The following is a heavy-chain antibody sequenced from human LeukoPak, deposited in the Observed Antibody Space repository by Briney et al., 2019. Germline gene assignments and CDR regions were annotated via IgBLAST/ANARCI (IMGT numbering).Heavy chain of an antibody. CDR1: GYTLTGYY. CDR2: INPNSGGT. J-gene: IGHJ4*02. D-gene: IGHD4-23*01. Sequence: ASVKVSCKASGYTLTGYYMHWVRQAPGQGLEWMGRINPNSGGTNYAQKFQGRVTMTRDTSISTAYMELSRLRSDDTAVYYCARDPTTMVVNEDYWGQGTLVTVSS. CDR3: ARDPTTMVVNEDY. V-gene: IGHV1-2*06.